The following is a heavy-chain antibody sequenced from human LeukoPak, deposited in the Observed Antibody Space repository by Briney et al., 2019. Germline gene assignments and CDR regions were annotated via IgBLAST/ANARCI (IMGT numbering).Heavy chain of an antibody. V-gene: IGHV3-7*01. J-gene: IGHJ4*02. CDR3: ARDKGYSGSYYHY. CDR1: GFTFSSYW. CDR2: IKQDGSEK. Sequence: PGGSLRLSCAASGFTFSSYWMSWVRQAPGKGLEWVANIKQDGSEKYYVDSVKGRFTISRDNAKNSLYLQMNSLRAEDTAVYYCARDKGYSGSYYHYWGQGTLVTVSS. D-gene: IGHD1-26*01.